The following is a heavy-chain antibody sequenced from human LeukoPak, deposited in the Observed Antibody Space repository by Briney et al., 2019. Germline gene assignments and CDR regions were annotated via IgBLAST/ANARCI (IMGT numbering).Heavy chain of an antibody. V-gene: IGHV6-1*01. CDR2: TYYRSKWYN. CDR1: GDSVSSNSAA. Sequence: SQTLSLTCAISGDSVSSNSAAWNWIRQSPSRGLEWLGRTYYRSKWYNDYAVSVKSRITINPDTSKNQFSLQLNSVTPEDTAVYYCARDSWASYSSSWYGGRAAFDIWGQGTMVTVSS. J-gene: IGHJ3*02. D-gene: IGHD6-13*01. CDR3: ARDSWASYSSSWYGGRAAFDI.